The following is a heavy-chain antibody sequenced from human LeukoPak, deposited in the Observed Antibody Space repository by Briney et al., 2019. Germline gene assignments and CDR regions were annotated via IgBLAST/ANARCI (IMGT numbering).Heavy chain of an antibody. CDR2: IYYSGST. CDR3: ARGEDLDY. CDR1: GGSISSTSYY. D-gene: IGHD3-3*01. Sequence: SETLSLTCTVSGGSISSTSYYWGWIRQPPGKGLEWIGSIYYSGSTYYNPSLKSRVTISVDTSKNQFSLKLSSVTAADTAVYYCARGEDLDYWGQGTLVTVSS. V-gene: IGHV4-39*01. J-gene: IGHJ4*02.